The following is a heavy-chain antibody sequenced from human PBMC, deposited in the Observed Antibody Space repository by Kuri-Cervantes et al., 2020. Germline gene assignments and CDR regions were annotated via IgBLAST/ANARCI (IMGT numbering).Heavy chain of an antibody. Sequence: LSLTCAASGFTFSSYAMHWVRQAPGKGLEWVAVISYDGSNKYYADSVKGRFTISRDNSKNTLYLQMNSLRAEDTAVYYCAKDRSSGFLDYWGQGTLVTVSS. CDR1: GFTFSSYA. D-gene: IGHD5-12*01. V-gene: IGHV3-30*04. J-gene: IGHJ4*02. CDR2: ISYDGSNK. CDR3: AKDRSSGFLDY.